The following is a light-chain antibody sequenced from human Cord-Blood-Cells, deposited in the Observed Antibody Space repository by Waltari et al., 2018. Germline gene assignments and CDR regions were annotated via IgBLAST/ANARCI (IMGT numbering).Light chain of an antibody. V-gene: IGLV2-14*01. J-gene: IGLJ2*01. CDR2: DVS. Sequence: QSALTQPASVSGSPGQSITISCTGTSSDVGGYNYVSWYQQHPGKAPKLMIYDVSNRPSVVSNRFSDSKSGNTASLTISGLQAEDEADYYCSSYTSSSTLVFGGGTKLTVL. CDR3: SSYTSSSTLV. CDR1: SSDVGGYNY.